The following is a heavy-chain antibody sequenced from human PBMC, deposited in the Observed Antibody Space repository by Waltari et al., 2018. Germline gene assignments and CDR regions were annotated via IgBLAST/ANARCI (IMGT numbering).Heavy chain of an antibody. CDR3: ARGGWGFYLDL. CDR2: ISATGGYI. V-gene: IGHV3-21*01. Sequence: DVQLMESGGGLVKPGGSLRLSGAASGFTFSRYNMNWVRQAPGKGLEWVSSISATGGYIHYADSVKGRFTISRDNAKNSLYLQMSSLRDEDTAVYYCARGGWGFYLDLWGQGALVTVSS. D-gene: IGHD7-27*01. CDR1: GFTFSRYN. J-gene: IGHJ5*02.